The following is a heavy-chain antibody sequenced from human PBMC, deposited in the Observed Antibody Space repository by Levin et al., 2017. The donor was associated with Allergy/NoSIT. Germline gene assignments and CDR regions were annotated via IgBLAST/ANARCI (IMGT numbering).Heavy chain of an antibody. Sequence: GESLKISCAASGFTFSSYAMSWVRQAPGKGLEWVSAISGSGVSTYYADSVKGRFTISRDNSKNTLFLQMNSLRAEDTALYYGAARGGYFACWGQGTLVTVSS. V-gene: IGHV3-23*01. CDR1: GFTFSSYA. CDR3: AARGGYFAC. CDR2: ISGSGVST. D-gene: IGHD3-10*01. J-gene: IGHJ4*02.